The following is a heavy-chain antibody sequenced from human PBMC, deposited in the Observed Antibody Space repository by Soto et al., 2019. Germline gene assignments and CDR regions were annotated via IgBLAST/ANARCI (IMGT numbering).Heavy chain of an antibody. D-gene: IGHD3-16*01. CDR2: IWYDGSNK. V-gene: IGHV3-33*01. Sequence: QVQLVESGGGVVQLGRSLRLSCAASGFTFSLYGMHWVRQAPGKGLEWVAVIWYDGSNKFYADSVKGRFTISRDNSKNTLYLQMNSLRDEDTAVYYCARGLRGISFYGMDVWGQGTTVIVSS. CDR1: GFTFSLYG. CDR3: ARGLRGISFYGMDV. J-gene: IGHJ6*02.